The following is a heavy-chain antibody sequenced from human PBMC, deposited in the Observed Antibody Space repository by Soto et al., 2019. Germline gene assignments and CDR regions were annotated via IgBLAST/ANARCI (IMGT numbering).Heavy chain of an antibody. J-gene: IGHJ6*02. CDR1: GGSLGSYY. V-gene: IGHV4-59*01. CDR3: ARDGDGRMTTNPYYYNGMDV. Sequence: QVQLQESGPGLVEASETLSLTCTVSGGSLGSYYWSWIRQPPGKGLECIGYVFYTGRANYNASLKSRVSISLDTSNDQFSLKVGPVTAADTAVYYCARDGDGRMTTNPYYYNGMDVWGPGTTVTVSS. D-gene: IGHD4-4*01. CDR2: VFYTGRA.